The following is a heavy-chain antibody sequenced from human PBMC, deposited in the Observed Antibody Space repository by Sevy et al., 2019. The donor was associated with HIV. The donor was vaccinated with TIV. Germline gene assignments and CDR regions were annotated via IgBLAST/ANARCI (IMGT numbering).Heavy chain of an antibody. J-gene: IGHJ4*02. CDR1: GYTLNQLS. Sequence: ASVKVSCKVSGYTLNQLSMHWVRQAPGKGLEWMGSFDPEDGERFYAQKFQGRGTMTEDTSTDTAYRELSSLRSEDTAVYYCATTKDYYESSGCPFDYWGQGTLVTDSS. CDR2: FDPEDGER. D-gene: IGHD3-22*01. CDR3: ATTKDYYESSGCPFDY. V-gene: IGHV1-24*01.